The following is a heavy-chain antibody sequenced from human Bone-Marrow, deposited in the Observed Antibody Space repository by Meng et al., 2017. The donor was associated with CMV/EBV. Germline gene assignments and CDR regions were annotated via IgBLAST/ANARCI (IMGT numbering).Heavy chain of an antibody. CDR2: INSDGSST. CDR1: GFTFSSYS. V-gene: IGHV3-74*01. J-gene: IGHJ3*02. CDR3: ARSGLGATTVNAFDI. D-gene: IGHD1-26*01. Sequence: GESLKISCAASGFTFSSYSMHWVRQAPGKGLVWVSRINSDGSSTSYADSVKGRFTISRDNAKNSLYLQMNSLRAEDTAVYYCARSGLGATTVNAFDIWGQGTMVTVSS.